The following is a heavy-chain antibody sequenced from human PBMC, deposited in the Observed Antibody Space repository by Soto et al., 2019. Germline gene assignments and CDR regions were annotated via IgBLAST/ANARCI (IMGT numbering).Heavy chain of an antibody. D-gene: IGHD5-12*01. Sequence: QVQLQESGPGLVKPSQTLSLTCTVSGGSFSSGNYHWSWIRQPPGKGLEWIGFIYYSRSTYYNPTLKSRVSISPDTPKNQFSLRLSPLTAADTAIYYCARVVDGYNFPFDYWGQGILVTVSS. CDR3: ARVVDGYNFPFDY. V-gene: IGHV4-30-4*01. J-gene: IGHJ4*02. CDR2: IYYSRST. CDR1: GGSFSSGNYH.